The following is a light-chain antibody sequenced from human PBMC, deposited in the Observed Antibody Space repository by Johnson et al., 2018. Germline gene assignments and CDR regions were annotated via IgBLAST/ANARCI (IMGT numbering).Light chain of an antibody. V-gene: IGLV1-51*02. Sequence: QSVLTQPPSVSAAPGQKVTISCSGSSSNIGNNYVSWYQQLPGTAPKLLIYENNKRPSGIPDRFSGSKSGTSATLGITGLQTGDEAEYYCGTWDSSLSAGNVFGTGTKVTAL. CDR3: GTWDSSLSAGNV. J-gene: IGLJ1*01. CDR1: SSNIGNNY. CDR2: ENN.